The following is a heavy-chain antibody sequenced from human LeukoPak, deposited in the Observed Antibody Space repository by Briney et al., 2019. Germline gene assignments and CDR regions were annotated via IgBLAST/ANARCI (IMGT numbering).Heavy chain of an antibody. CDR3: ARALSPGIAVAETGYYFDY. D-gene: IGHD6-19*01. CDR2: IIPIFGTA. CDR1: GGTFSSYA. J-gene: IGHJ4*02. V-gene: IGHV1-69*13. Sequence: SVKVSCKASGGTFSSYAISWVRQAPGQGLEWMGGIIPIFGTANYAQKFQGRVTITADESTSTAYMELSSLRSEDTAVYYCARALSPGIAVAETGYYFDYWGQGTLVTVSS.